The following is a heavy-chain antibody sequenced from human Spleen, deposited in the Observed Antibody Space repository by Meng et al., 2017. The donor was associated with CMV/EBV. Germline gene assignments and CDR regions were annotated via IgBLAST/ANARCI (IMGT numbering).Heavy chain of an antibody. J-gene: IGHJ4*02. Sequence: GGSLRLSCAASGLTFDSYSMHWVRQAPGKGLEWVAGISYDGSHKYYPDSVKGRFTISRDNSKNMVYLQMNSLRAEDTAVYFCARDLVAGTGTFDYWGQGTLVTVSS. CDR1: GLTFDSYS. V-gene: IGHV3-30*04. CDR3: ARDLVAGTGTFDY. CDR2: ISYDGSHK. D-gene: IGHD6-19*01.